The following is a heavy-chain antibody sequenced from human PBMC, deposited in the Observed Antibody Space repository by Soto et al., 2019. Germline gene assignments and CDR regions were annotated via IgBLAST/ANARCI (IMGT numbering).Heavy chain of an antibody. CDR2: INAGNGNT. CDR1: GYTFTSYA. J-gene: IGHJ3*02. Sequence: ASVKVSCKASGYTFTSYAMHWVRQAPGQRLEWMGWINAGNGNTKYSQKFQGRVTITRDTSASTAYMELSSLRSEDTAVYYCARDPSYYYDSSGYYYPDAFDIWGQGTMVTVS. CDR3: ARDPSYYYDSSGYYYPDAFDI. D-gene: IGHD3-22*01. V-gene: IGHV1-3*01.